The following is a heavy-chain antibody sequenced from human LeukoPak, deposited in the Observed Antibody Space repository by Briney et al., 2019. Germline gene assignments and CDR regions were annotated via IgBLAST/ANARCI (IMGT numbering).Heavy chain of an antibody. V-gene: IGHV3-49*04. Sequence: GGSLRLPCTASGFTFGDYVMSWVRQAPGKGLEWVGFIRSKAYGGTTKNAASVKGRFTISRDHSRSIAYLQMNSLKTEDTAVYYCTRRYNYDSSGYYYVRDAFDIWGQGTMVTVSS. D-gene: IGHD3-22*01. CDR3: TRRYNYDSSGYYYVRDAFDI. CDR2: IRSKAYGGTT. CDR1: GFTFGDYV. J-gene: IGHJ3*02.